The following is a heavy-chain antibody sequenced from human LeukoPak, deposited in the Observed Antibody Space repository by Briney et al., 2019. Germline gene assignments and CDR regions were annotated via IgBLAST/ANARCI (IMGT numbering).Heavy chain of an antibody. CDR1: GFTFSTYA. Sequence: GGSLRLSCATSGFTFSTYAMSWVRQAPGKGLEWVSGISGSGGSAVYIDSVKGRFTISRDNSKNTLYLQMNSLRSDDTAVYYCARVFDPSYGSGSYVNFDYWGQGTLVTVSS. CDR2: ISGSGGSA. CDR3: ARVFDPSYGSGSYVNFDY. D-gene: IGHD3-10*01. J-gene: IGHJ4*02. V-gene: IGHV3-23*01.